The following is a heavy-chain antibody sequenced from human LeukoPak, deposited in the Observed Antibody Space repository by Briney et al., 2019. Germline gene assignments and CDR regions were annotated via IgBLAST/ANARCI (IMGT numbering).Heavy chain of an antibody. Sequence: NPGGSLRLSCVASGFTFSSYSMNWVRQAPGKGLEWVSSISSSSSYIYYADSVKGRFTISRDNAKNSLYLQMNSLRAEDTAVYYCARDSPNDYGDYSPQAFDYWGQGTLVTVYS. D-gene: IGHD4-17*01. CDR3: ARDSPNDYGDYSPQAFDY. J-gene: IGHJ4*02. V-gene: IGHV3-21*01. CDR1: GFTFSSYS. CDR2: ISSSSSYI.